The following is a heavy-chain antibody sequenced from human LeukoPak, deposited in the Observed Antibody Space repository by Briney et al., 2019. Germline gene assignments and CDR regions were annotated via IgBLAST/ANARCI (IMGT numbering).Heavy chain of an antibody. Sequence: GESLKISGKGSGYSFTSYWIGGVRQLPGKGLEWMGIIYPGDSDTRYSPSFQGQVTISADKSISTAYLQWSSLKASDTAMYYCARHDPREGTAIGYWGQGTLVTVSS. CDR3: ARHDPREGTAIGY. CDR2: IYPGDSDT. D-gene: IGHD5-18*01. V-gene: IGHV5-51*01. CDR1: GYSFTSYW. J-gene: IGHJ4*02.